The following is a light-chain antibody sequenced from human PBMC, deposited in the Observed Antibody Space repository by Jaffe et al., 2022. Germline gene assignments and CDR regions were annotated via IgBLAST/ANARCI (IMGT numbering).Light chain of an antibody. Sequence: EIVLTQSPGTLSLSPGERATLSCRASQNLLSGYFAWFQQKPGQAPRLLIYGASRRATGIPDRFSGSGSGTDFTLTISRLEPEDFAVYYCQQYVRSPHTFGQGTKLEIK. CDR3: QQYVRSPHT. CDR1: QNLLSGY. CDR2: GAS. V-gene: IGKV3-20*01. J-gene: IGKJ2*01.